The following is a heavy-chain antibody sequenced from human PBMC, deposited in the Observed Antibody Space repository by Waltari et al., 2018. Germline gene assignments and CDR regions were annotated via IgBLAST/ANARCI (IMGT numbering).Heavy chain of an antibody. CDR3: ATYMGASLGTAAFDV. CDR2: ISYTGAT. J-gene: IGHJ3*01. V-gene: IGHV4-39*01. Sequence: GWIRHHPGQGLAWIGIISYTGATYSSPSLESRVTMSRDTSNHQLSLKLGSMTASDTAVYYCATYMGASLGTAAFDVWGQGTMVTVSS. D-gene: IGHD1-1*01.